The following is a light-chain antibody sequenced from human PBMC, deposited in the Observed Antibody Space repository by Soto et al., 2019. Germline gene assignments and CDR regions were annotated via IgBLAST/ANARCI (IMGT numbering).Light chain of an antibody. J-gene: IGKJ4*01. CDR1: QSIGSN. CDR2: DAS. V-gene: IGKV3-11*01. Sequence: EIVMTQSPATLSLSPGDRATLPCRASQSIGSNLAWYQQKPGQAPRLLIYDASNRATGIPARFSGSGSGTDFTLTISSLEPEDFAVYYCQQRSNWPLTFGGGTKVEIK. CDR3: QQRSNWPLT.